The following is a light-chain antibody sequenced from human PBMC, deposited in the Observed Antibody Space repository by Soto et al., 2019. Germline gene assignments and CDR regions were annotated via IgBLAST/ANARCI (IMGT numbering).Light chain of an antibody. CDR2: DAS. CDR3: YQYDSYSPWT. V-gene: IGKV1-5*01. J-gene: IGKJ1*01. Sequence: DIQMTQSPFTLSASVGDRVTITCRASQSISSWLAWYQQKPGKAPKLLIYDASTLQSGVPSRYSGSGSGTEFTRTTSCRQRVEIGAHSCYQYDSYSPWTFGQGTKVDIK. CDR1: QSISSW.